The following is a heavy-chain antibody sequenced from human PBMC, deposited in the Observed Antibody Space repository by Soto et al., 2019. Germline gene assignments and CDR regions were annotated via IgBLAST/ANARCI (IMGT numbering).Heavy chain of an antibody. V-gene: IGHV3-7*01. CDR1: GFIFSTYW. J-gene: IGHJ4*02. D-gene: IGHD6-13*01. CDR2: INQGGSEK. CDR3: AKDWCSSSWYSDF. Sequence: GGSLRLSCAASGFIFSTYWMSWVRQAPGKGLEWVANINQGGSEKYYVDSVKGRFTISRDNAKNSLYLQMHSLRAEDTAVYYGAKDWCSSSWYSDFWGQGTLVTVSS.